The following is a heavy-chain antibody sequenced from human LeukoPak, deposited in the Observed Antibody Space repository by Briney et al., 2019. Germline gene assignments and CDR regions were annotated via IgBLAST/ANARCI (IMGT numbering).Heavy chain of an antibody. CDR3: AKGASPFDY. Sequence: GGSLRLSCAASGFTFTNYWMHWVRQAPGKGLEWVSTISSSGGSTYYADSVKGRFTISRDTSKNTLYLQMNSLRAEDTALYYCAKGASPFDYWGQGTLVTVSS. D-gene: IGHD2-2*01. V-gene: IGHV3-23*01. CDR1: GFTFTNYW. J-gene: IGHJ4*02. CDR2: ISSSGGST.